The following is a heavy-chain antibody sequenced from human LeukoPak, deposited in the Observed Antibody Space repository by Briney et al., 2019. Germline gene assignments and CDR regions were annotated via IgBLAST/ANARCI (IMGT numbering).Heavy chain of an antibody. V-gene: IGHV3-48*01. J-gene: IGHJ4*02. Sequence: GGSLRISCAASGFTFSFSTYNMNWVRQTPGKGLEWVSYISRRSTTTYYADSVKGRFTISRDNAKNSLYLEMNSLRAEDTAVYYCANRPYEIEDYWGQGTLVTVSS. CDR2: ISRRSTTT. CDR3: ANRPYEIEDY. CDR1: GFTFSFSTYN. D-gene: IGHD3-16*01.